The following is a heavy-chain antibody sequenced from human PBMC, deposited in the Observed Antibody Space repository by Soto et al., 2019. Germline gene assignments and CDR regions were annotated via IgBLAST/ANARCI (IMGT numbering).Heavy chain of an antibody. D-gene: IGHD6-13*01. CDR3: ARLIIAAAGKGYYYYGMDV. V-gene: IGHV4-39*01. CDR1: GGSISSSSYY. CDR2: IYYSGST. J-gene: IGHJ6*02. Sequence: SETLSLTCTVSGGSISSSSYYWGWIRQPPGKGLEWIGSIYYSGSTYYNPSLKSRVTISVDTSKNQFSLKLSSVTAADTAVYYCARLIIAAAGKGYYYYGMDVWGQGTTVTVS.